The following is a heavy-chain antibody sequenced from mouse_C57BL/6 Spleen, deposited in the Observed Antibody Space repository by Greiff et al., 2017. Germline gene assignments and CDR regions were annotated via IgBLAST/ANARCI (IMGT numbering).Heavy chain of an antibody. D-gene: IGHD1-1*01. CDR1: GFTFSDYG. CDR3: ARDGGSSFDY. V-gene: IGHV5-15*01. CDR2: ISNLAYSI. Sequence: EVKVVASGGGLVQPGGSLKLSCAASGFTFSDYGMAWVSQAPRKGPEGVAFISNLAYSIYYAVTVTGRFTISRENAKNTLYLEMSSLRSEDTSMYYCARDGGSSFDYWGQGTTLTVSS. J-gene: IGHJ2*01.